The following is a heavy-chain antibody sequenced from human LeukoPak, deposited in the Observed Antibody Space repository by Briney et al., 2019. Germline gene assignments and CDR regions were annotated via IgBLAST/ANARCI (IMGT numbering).Heavy chain of an antibody. D-gene: IGHD1-1*01. CDR2: VYYSGST. V-gene: IGHV4-30-4*01. J-gene: IGHJ3*02. Sequence: SQTLSLTCTVSGGSISSGDYYWSWIRQPPGKGLEWIGCVYYSGSTYYTSSLKSRVTISADTSKNQFSLKLTSVTAADTAVYYCAITTGTSSFDAFDIWGQGTMVTVSS. CDR3: AITTGTSSFDAFDI. CDR1: GGSISSGDYY.